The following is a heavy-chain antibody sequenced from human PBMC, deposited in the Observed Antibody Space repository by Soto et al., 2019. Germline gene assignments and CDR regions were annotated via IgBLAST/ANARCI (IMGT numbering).Heavy chain of an antibody. CDR1: GFIFSTYT. D-gene: IGHD6-13*01. CDR2: MSYDGSQK. J-gene: IGHJ4*02. CDR3: VIAKSSSWHNFDY. V-gene: IGHV3-30-3*01. Sequence: QVQLVESGGGVVQPGRSLRLSCAASGFIFSTYTMHWVRQAPGKGLEWLTVMSYDGSQKYYADSVKGRLTISRDNSKNTLYLQMTSLRAEDTAVYHCVIAKSSSWHNFDYWGQETLVTVSS.